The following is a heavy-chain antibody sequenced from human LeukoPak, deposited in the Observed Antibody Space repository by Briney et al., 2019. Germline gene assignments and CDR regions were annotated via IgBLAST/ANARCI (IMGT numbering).Heavy chain of an antibody. CDR3: ARESLVVVPAAMSWLKKHPTYYYYYYMDV. V-gene: IGHV3-20*04. Sequence: WGSLRLSCAASGFTFDDYGMSWVRQAPGKGLEWVSGINWNGGSTGYADSVKGRFTISRDNAKNSLYLQMNSLRAEDTAVYYCARESLVVVPAAMSWLKKHPTYYYYYYMDVWGKGTTVTVSS. CDR1: GFTFDDYG. D-gene: IGHD2-2*01. CDR2: INWNGGST. J-gene: IGHJ6*03.